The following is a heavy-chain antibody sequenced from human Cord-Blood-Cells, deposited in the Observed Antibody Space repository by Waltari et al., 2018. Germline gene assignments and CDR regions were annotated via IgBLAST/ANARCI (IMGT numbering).Heavy chain of an antibody. J-gene: IGHJ2*01. V-gene: IGHV4-34*01. CDR1: GGSFSGYY. Sequence: QVQLQQWGAGLLKPSETLSLTRAVYGGSFSGYYWSWTRQPPGKGLEWIGEINHSGSTNYNPSLKSRVTISVDTSKNQFSLKLSSVTAADTAVYYCARVLQRYFDLWGRGTLVTVSS. CDR3: ARVLQRYFDL. CDR2: INHSGST.